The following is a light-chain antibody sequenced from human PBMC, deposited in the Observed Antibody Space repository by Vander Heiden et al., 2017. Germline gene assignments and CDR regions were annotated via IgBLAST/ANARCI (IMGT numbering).Light chain of an antibody. J-gene: IGKJ1*01. CDR2: GAS. Sequence: EIVMTQSPATLSVSPGERATLSCRTSQSVSSNLAWYQQKPGQAPRLLIYGASTRATGIPARFSGSGSGTDFTLTISSLQPEDFAVYHCEQDNSLQTFGQATKVEI. V-gene: IGKV3-15*01. CDR1: QSVSSN. CDR3: EQDNSLQT.